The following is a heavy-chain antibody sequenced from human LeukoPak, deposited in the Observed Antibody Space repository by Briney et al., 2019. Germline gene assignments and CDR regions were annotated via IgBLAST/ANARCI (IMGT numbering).Heavy chain of an antibody. J-gene: IGHJ5*02. CDR1: GYTFTGYY. CDR3: ARALPEYGSTLDWFDP. V-gene: IGHV1-46*01. D-gene: IGHD6-6*01. Sequence: GALVKVSCKASGYTFTGYYMHWVRQAPGQGLEWMGIINPSGGSTSYAQKLQGRVTMTTDTSTSTAYMELRSLTSDDTAVYYCARALPEYGSTLDWFDPWGQGTLVTVSS. CDR2: INPSGGST.